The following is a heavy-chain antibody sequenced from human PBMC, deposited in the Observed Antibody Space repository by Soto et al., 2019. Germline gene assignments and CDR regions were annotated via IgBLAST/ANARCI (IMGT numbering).Heavy chain of an antibody. J-gene: IGHJ6*02. CDR1: GYSFTSYW. Sequence: PGESLKISCKGSGYSFTSYWIGWVRQMPGKGLEWMGIIYPGDSDTRYSPSFQGQVTISADKSISTAYLQWSSLKASDTAMYYCAKHYFVSGCYSVNYYYGRDFWGQGTTVTVSS. CDR3: AKHYFVSGCYSVNYYYGRDF. V-gene: IGHV5-51*01. CDR2: IYPGDSDT. D-gene: IGHD3-10*01.